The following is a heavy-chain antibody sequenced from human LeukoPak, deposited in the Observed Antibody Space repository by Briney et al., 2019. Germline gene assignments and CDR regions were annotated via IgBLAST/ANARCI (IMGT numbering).Heavy chain of an antibody. D-gene: IGHD3-3*01. CDR2: TYPGDSDT. CDR1: GYSFSTYW. V-gene: IGHV5-51*01. CDR3: ATGWSAFRFEY. J-gene: IGHJ4*02. Sequence: GESLKISCKGSGYSFSTYWIGWVRQMPGKGLEWMGITYPGDSDTRYSPPFQGQVTISADKSINTAYLQWRSLEASDTAMYYCATGWSAFRFEYWGPGTLITVSS.